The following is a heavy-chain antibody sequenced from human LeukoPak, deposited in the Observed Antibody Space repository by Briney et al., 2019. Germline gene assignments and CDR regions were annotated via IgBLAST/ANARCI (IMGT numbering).Heavy chain of an antibody. D-gene: IGHD4-23*01. CDR1: GFTFSSYA. CDR2: VSGSGGST. V-gene: IGHV3-23*01. Sequence: PGGSLRLSCAASGFTFSSYAMSWVRQAPGKGLEWVLAVSGSGGSTYYADSVKGRFTISRDNSKNTLYLQMNSLRAEDTAVYYCAKAPTVVTTTLDSWGQGTLVTVSS. CDR3: AKAPTVVTTTLDS. J-gene: IGHJ4*02.